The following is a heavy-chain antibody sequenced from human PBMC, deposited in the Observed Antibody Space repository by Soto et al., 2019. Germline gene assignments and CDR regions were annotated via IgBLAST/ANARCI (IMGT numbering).Heavy chain of an antibody. CDR3: ARSLPGGTIFYMDV. CDR2: IYYSGNT. J-gene: IGHJ6*03. V-gene: IGHV4-31*02. CDR1: SGSVTSGRFF. Sequence: QVQLRESSPGVVEPSQTLSLNCHVSSGSVTSGRFFWSWVRQQPGKGLEWIGHIYYSGNTHYNPSLESRVAMSVDISQNQLSLTLTAVTPADSAVYYCARSLPGGTIFYMDVWGAGTTVTVSS. D-gene: IGHD2-2*01.